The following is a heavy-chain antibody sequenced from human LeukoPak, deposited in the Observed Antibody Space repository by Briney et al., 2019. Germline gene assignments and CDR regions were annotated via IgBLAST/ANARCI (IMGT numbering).Heavy chain of an antibody. Sequence: GGSLRLSCAASGFTFSNYAMGWVRQAPGKGPEWVSSIRYNIENTHYADAVQGRFTISRDNSKNTLYLQMNSLRAEDTARYYCEKASTRDTGYYFDSWGQGTLVSVSS. CDR3: EKASTRDTGYYFDS. D-gene: IGHD3-9*01. J-gene: IGHJ4*02. CDR2: IRYNIENT. V-gene: IGHV3-23*01. CDR1: GFTFSNYA.